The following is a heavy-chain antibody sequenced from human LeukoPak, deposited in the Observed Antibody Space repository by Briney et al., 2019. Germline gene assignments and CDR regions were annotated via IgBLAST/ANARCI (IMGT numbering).Heavy chain of an antibody. D-gene: IGHD1-7*01. J-gene: IGHJ5*02. CDR2: IHTSGST. Sequence: TSETLSLTCTVSGAPISNYYWTWIRQPAGKGLEWIGRIHTSGSTDYNPSLKSRVTMSIDTPQSQFSLKLTSVTAADTAVYYCARYGTPWYVWNYGPSHNWFDPWGLGTLVIVSS. CDR1: GAPISNYY. CDR3: ARYGTPWYVWNYGPSHNWFDP. V-gene: IGHV4-4*07.